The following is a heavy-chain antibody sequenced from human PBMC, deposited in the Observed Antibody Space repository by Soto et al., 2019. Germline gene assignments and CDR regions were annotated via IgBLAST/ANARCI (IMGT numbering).Heavy chain of an antibody. Sequence: QVQLVESGGGVVQPGRSLRLSCAASGFTFSSYGMHWVRQAPGKGLEWVAVIWYDGSNKYYADSVKGRFTISRDNSKNTLYLQMNSLRAEDTAVYYCARDSLLWFEDAFDIWGQGTMVTVSS. CDR3: ARDSLLWFEDAFDI. CDR2: IWYDGSNK. V-gene: IGHV3-33*01. CDR1: GFTFSSYG. J-gene: IGHJ3*02. D-gene: IGHD3-10*01.